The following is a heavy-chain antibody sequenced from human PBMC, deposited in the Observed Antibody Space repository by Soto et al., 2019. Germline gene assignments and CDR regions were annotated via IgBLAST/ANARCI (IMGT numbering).Heavy chain of an antibody. V-gene: IGHV3-64*01. CDR1: GFTFSSYA. CDR3: AASRYGDYSPLDY. J-gene: IGHJ4*02. CDR2: ISSNGGST. Sequence: GGSLRLSCAASGFTFSSYAMHWVRQAPGKGLEYVSAISSNGGSTYYANSVKGRFTISRDNSKNTLYLQMGSLRAEDMAVVYCAASRYGDYSPLDYWGQGTLVTVSS. D-gene: IGHD4-17*01.